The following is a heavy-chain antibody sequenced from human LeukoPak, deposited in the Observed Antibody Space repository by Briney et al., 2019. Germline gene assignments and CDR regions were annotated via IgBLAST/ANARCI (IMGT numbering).Heavy chain of an antibody. CDR3: ATTYYYGSGSSYSPYFDS. D-gene: IGHD3-10*01. Sequence: GGSLRLSCEASGFTFSDYYMSWIRQAPGKGLEWVSYISSSSSTIYYADSVKGRFTISRDNAKNSLYLQMNSLRAEDTAVYYCATTYYYGSGSSYSPYFDSWGQGTLVTVSS. V-gene: IGHV3-11*04. CDR2: ISSSSSTI. J-gene: IGHJ4*02. CDR1: GFTFSDYY.